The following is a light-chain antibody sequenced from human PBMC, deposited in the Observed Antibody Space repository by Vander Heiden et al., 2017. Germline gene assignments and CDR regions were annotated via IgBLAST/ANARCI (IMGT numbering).Light chain of an antibody. CDR3: QQYNNWPPVT. Sequence: EIVMTQSPPTLSVSPGERATLSCRASQSVSSNLAWYQQKPGQAPRLLIYGASTRATGIPARFSGSGSGTEFTLTISSLQSEDFAVYYCQQYNNWPPVTFGHGTKVDIK. CDR1: QSVSSN. J-gene: IGKJ3*01. V-gene: IGKV3-15*01. CDR2: GAS.